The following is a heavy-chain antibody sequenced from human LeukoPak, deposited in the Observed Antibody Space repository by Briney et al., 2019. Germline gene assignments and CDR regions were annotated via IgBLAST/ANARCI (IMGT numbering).Heavy chain of an antibody. J-gene: IGHJ4*02. D-gene: IGHD5-12*01. Sequence: GASVKVSCKASGYTFTSYAMHWVRQAPGQRLEWMGWINAGNGNTKYSQKFQGRVTITRGTSASTAYMELSSLRSEDTAVYSCARGVATNRYYFDYWGQGTLVTVSS. V-gene: IGHV1-3*01. CDR1: GYTFTSYA. CDR2: INAGNGNT. CDR3: ARGVATNRYYFDY.